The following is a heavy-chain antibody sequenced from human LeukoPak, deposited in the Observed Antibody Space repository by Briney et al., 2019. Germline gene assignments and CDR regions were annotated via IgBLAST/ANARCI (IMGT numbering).Heavy chain of an antibody. CDR3: AKTPPGYTYVPDL. V-gene: IGHV3-23*01. CDR1: GFTFSSYA. Sequence: GGSLRLSCAASGFTFSSYAMSWVRQAPGKGPEWVSTISDSGSNTFYADSVKGRFTISRDNSKDALYLQMDSLRADDTAVYFCAKTPPGYTYVPDLWGQGTLVTVSS. J-gene: IGHJ4*02. CDR2: ISDSGSNT. D-gene: IGHD5-18*01.